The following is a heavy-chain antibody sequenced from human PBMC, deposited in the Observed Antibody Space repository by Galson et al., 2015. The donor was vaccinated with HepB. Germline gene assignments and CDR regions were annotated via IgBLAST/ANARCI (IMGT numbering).Heavy chain of an antibody. Sequence: SVKVSCKVSGYTLTELSMHWVRQAPGKGLEWMGGFDPEDGETIYAQKFQGRVTMTEDTSTDTAYMELSSLRSEDTAVYYCATDWFAGSLYSGSYPPFVYWGQGTLVTVSS. J-gene: IGHJ4*02. V-gene: IGHV1-24*01. CDR3: ATDWFAGSLYSGSYPPFVY. D-gene: IGHD1-26*01. CDR2: FDPEDGET. CDR1: GYTLTELS.